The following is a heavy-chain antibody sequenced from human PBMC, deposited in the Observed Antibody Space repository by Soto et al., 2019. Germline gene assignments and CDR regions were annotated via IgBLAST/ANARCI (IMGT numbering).Heavy chain of an antibody. CDR1: GFTFGDYA. D-gene: IGHD1-1*01. Sequence: GGSLRLSCTASGFTFGDYAMSWFRQAPGKGLEWVGFIRSKAYGGTTEYAASVKGRFTISRDDSKSIAYLQMSSLKTEDTAVYYCTRDRTGTTDYYYGMDVWGQGTTVTVSS. CDR3: TRDRTGTTDYYYGMDV. V-gene: IGHV3-49*03. CDR2: IRSKAYGGTT. J-gene: IGHJ6*02.